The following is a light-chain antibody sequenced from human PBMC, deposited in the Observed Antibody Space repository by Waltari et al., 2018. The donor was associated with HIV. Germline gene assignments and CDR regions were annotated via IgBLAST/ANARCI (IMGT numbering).Light chain of an antibody. CDR3: QQYYGFPST. J-gene: IGKJ1*01. CDR2: GAS. Sequence: AIRVTQSPSSLSASTGDRVTITCRGSQDISDYLAWYQQEPGKAPRLLIYGASTLQSGVPTRFSGSGSGTDFTLTISCLQSEDFATYYCQQYYGFPSTFGQGTRVEIK. CDR1: QDISDY. V-gene: IGKV1-8*01.